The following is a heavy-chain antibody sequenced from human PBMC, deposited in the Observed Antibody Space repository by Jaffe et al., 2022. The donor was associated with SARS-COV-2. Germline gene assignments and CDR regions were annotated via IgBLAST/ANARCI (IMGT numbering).Heavy chain of an antibody. CDR3: ARDLDIVVVPAAILGRVGYGGMDV. CDR1: GYTFTSYG. J-gene: IGHJ6*02. V-gene: IGHV1-18*01. CDR2: ISAYNGNT. D-gene: IGHD2-2*01. Sequence: QVQLVQSGAEVKKPGASVKVSCKASGYTFTSYGISWVRQAPGQGLEWMGWISAYNGNTNYAQKLQGRVTMTTDTSTSTAYMELRSLRSDDTAVYYCARDLDIVVVPAAILGRVGYGGMDVWGQGTTVTVSS.